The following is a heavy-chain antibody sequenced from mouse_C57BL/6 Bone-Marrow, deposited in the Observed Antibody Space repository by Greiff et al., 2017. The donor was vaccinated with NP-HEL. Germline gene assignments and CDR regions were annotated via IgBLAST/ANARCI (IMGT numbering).Heavy chain of an antibody. J-gene: IGHJ3*01. Sequence: DVMLVESGEGLVKPGGSLKLSCAASGFTFSSYAMSWVRQTPEKRLEWVAYISSGGDYIYYADTVKGRFTISRDNARNTLYLQMSSLKSEDTAMYYCTRKRGPGFAYWGQGTLVTVSA. V-gene: IGHV5-9-1*02. CDR1: GFTFSSYA. CDR3: TRKRGPGFAY. CDR2: ISSGGDYI.